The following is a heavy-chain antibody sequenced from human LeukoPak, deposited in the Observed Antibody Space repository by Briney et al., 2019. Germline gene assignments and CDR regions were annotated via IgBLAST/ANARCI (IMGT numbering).Heavy chain of an antibody. Sequence: GGSLRLSCAASGFTFSSYWMSWVRQAPGKGLEWAANIKQDGSEKYYVDSVKGRFTISRDNAKNSLYLQMNSLRAEDTAVYYCARGLLWFGELSRFDYWGQGTLVTVSS. D-gene: IGHD3-10*01. CDR2: IKQDGSEK. V-gene: IGHV3-7*01. J-gene: IGHJ4*02. CDR3: ARGLLWFGELSRFDY. CDR1: GFTFSSYW.